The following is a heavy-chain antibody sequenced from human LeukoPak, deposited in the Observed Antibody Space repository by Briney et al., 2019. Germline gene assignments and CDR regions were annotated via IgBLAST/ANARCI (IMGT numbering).Heavy chain of an antibody. Sequence: GGSLRLSCAASGFTFSSYAMSWVRQAPGKGLEWVSAIIGSGSSTYYADSVKGRFTISRDNSKNTLFLQMNSLRAEDTAVYYCAKDRAQRLVLDFWGQGTLVTVSS. J-gene: IGHJ4*02. CDR2: IIGSGSST. CDR3: AKDRAQRLVLDF. CDR1: GFTFSSYA. V-gene: IGHV3-23*01. D-gene: IGHD6-13*01.